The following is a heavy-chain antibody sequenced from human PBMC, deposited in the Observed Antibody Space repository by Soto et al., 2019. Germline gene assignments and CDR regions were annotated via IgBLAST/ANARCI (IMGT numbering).Heavy chain of an antibody. CDR2: IYYSGST. Sequence: PSETLSLTCTVSGGSISSYYWSWIRQPPGKGLEWIGYIYYSGSTNYNPSLKSRVTISVDTSKNQFSLKLSSVTAADTAVHYCARCLYRPRDGYNCGYFDYWGQGTLVTVSS. V-gene: IGHV4-59*12. D-gene: IGHD5-12*01. CDR3: ARCLYRPRDGYNCGYFDY. CDR1: GGSISSYY. J-gene: IGHJ4*02.